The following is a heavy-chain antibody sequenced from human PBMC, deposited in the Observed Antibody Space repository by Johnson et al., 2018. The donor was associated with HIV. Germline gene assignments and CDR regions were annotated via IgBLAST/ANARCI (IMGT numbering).Heavy chain of an antibody. V-gene: IGHV3-30-3*01. D-gene: IGHD2-21*02. CDR2: ISYDGSNK. Sequence: QVQLVESGGGVVQPGRSLRLSCAASGFTFSSYAMHWVRQAPGKGLEWVAVISYDGSNKYYADSVKGRFTISRDNSKNTLYLQMNSLRAEDTAVYYCAREEIGVVTAMDAFDMWGLGTVVAVSS. CDR3: AREEIGVVTAMDAFDM. J-gene: IGHJ3*02. CDR1: GFTFSSYA.